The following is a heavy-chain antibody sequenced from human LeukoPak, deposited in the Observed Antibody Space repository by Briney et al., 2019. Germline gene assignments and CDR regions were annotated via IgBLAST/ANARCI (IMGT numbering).Heavy chain of an antibody. J-gene: IGHJ4*02. D-gene: IGHD3-9*01. Sequence: GGSLRLSCAASGFTFSSYSMNWVRQAPGKGLEWVSSISSSSSYIYYADSVKGRFTISRDNAKNSLYLQMNSLRAEDTAVYYCARDYPSYDILTGYYLYYFDYWGQGTLVTVSS. CDR1: GFTFSSYS. CDR2: ISSSSSYI. CDR3: ARDYPSYDILTGYYLYYFDY. V-gene: IGHV3-21*01.